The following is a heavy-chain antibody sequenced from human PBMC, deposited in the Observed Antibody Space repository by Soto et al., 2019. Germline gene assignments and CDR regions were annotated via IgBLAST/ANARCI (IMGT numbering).Heavy chain of an antibody. CDR2: ISGSGANT. CDR3: AKRRNAFDI. Sequence: PGGSLRLSCAASGFTFSSYAMSWVCQAPGKGLECVSDISGSGANTYYADSVKGRFTVSRDNSKNTLCLQVNSLRAEDTAVYYCAKRRNAFDIWGQGTMVTVSS. J-gene: IGHJ3*02. CDR1: GFTFSSYA. V-gene: IGHV3-23*01.